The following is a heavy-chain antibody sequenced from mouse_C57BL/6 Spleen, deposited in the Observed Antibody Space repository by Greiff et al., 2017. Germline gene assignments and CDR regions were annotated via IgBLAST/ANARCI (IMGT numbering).Heavy chain of an antibody. V-gene: IGHV5-16*01. D-gene: IGHD2-1*01. Sequence: EVKVVESEGGLVQPGSSMKLSCTASGFTFSDYYMAWVRQVPEKGLEWVANINYDGSSTYYLDSLKSRFIISSDNAKNILYLQMSSLKSEDTATXYCARGGYYGNFPFDYWGQGTTLTVSS. CDR1: GFTFSDYY. J-gene: IGHJ2*01. CDR3: ARGGYYGNFPFDY. CDR2: INYDGSST.